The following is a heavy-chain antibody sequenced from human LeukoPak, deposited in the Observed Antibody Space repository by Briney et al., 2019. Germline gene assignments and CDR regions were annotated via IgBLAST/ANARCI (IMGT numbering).Heavy chain of an antibody. CDR3: ANADRYCSSGSCPVPDAFDF. J-gene: IGHJ3*01. CDR1: GGSISSSSYC. D-gene: IGHD2-15*01. Sequence: SETLSLTCTVSGGSISSSSYCWGWIRQPPGKGLEWIGSIHYSGTTYYNPSLKSRVTISVDRSKNQFSLKLSSVTAADTAVYYCANADRYCSSGSCPVPDAFDFWGQGTMVAVSS. V-gene: IGHV4-39*07. CDR2: IHYSGTT.